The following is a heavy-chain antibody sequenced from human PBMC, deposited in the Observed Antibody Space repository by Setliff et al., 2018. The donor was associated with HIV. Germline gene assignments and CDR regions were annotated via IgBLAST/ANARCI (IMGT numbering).Heavy chain of an antibody. Sequence: GSLRLSCAANGFSFSSYSMSWVRQAPGKGLEWVSGIGGSGETTDYAAPVKGRFSVSRDDSKNTVYLQMNSLKPEDTAVYYCTTDSWQWGQGTLVTVSS. CDR3: TTDSWQ. CDR1: GFSFSSYS. D-gene: IGHD5-12*01. V-gene: IGHV3-23*01. J-gene: IGHJ4*02. CDR2: IGGSGETT.